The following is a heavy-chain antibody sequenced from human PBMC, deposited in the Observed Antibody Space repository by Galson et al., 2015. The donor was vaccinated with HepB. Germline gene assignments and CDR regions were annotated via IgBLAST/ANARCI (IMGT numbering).Heavy chain of an antibody. D-gene: IGHD6-19*01. V-gene: IGHV3-23*01. CDR2: ISGSGGST. CDR1: GFTFSSYA. CDR3: AKDSPDSIAVAGTGDDY. Sequence: SLRLSCAASGFTFSSYAMSWVRQAPGKGLEWVSAISGSGGSTYYADAVKGRFTISRDNFKNTLYLQMNSLRAEDTAVYYCAKDSPDSIAVAGTGDDYWGQGTLVTVSS. J-gene: IGHJ4*02.